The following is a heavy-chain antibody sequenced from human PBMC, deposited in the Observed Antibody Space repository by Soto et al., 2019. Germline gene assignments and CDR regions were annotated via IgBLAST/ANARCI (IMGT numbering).Heavy chain of an antibody. D-gene: IGHD2-15*01. CDR3: ARLRGNCSGGSCYPDY. CDR2: IYYSGSI. J-gene: IGHJ4*02. CDR1: DGSISSYY. Sequence: SETLSLTCTFSDGSISSYYWTWIRQPPGKGLEWSGYIYYSGSINYNPSLTSRLTISVDTSKNQSSLKLSSVTAADTAVYYCARLRGNCSGGSCYPDYWGQGTLVTVS. V-gene: IGHV4-59*01.